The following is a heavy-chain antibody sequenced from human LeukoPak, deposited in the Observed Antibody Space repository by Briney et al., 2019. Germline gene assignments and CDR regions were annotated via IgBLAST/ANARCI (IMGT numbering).Heavy chain of an antibody. CDR1: GLTVSSNY. CDR3: AREERIAARSFDY. Sequence: PGGSLRLSCVVSGLTVSSNYMTWVRQPPGKGLEWVANIKQDGSEKYYVDSVKGRFTISRDNAKNSLYLQMNSLRAEDTAVYYCAREERIAARSFDYWGQGTLVTVSS. J-gene: IGHJ4*02. D-gene: IGHD6-6*01. CDR2: IKQDGSEK. V-gene: IGHV3-7*01.